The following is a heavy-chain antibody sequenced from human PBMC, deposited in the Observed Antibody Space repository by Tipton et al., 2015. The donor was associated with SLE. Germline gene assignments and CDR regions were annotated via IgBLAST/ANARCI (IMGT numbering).Heavy chain of an antibody. D-gene: IGHD6-13*01. CDR1: GFTFSSYG. Sequence: RSLRLSCAASGFTFSSYGMHWVRQAPGKGLEWVAVIWYDGSNKYYADSVKGRFTISRDNSKNTLYLQMNSLRAEDTAVYYCASNPGIAAAGRGYWGQGTLVTVSS. CDR3: ASNPGIAAAGRGY. V-gene: IGHV3-33*01. CDR2: IWYDGSNK. J-gene: IGHJ4*02.